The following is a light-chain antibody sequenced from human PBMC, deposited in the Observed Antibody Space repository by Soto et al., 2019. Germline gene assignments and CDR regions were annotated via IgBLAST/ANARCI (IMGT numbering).Light chain of an antibody. Sequence: EIVLTQSPGSLSLSPGQRATLSCRASQSVDTTFFAWYQKKPGQAPRLLIQGASKRATGIPDRFSGSGSGTDFTLIISRLDPEDFAVYYCQQYMSSVTFGQGTKVGIK. CDR1: QSVDTTF. CDR2: GAS. J-gene: IGKJ1*01. V-gene: IGKV3-20*01. CDR3: QQYMSSVT.